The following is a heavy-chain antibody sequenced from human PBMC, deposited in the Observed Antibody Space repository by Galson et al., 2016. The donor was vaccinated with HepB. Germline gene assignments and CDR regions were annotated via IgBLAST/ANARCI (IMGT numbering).Heavy chain of an antibody. J-gene: IGHJ6*02. CDR1: GFNFYDYA. CDR2: INWNSGRI. Sequence: SLRLSCAASGFNFYDYAMHWVRQVPGQGLEWVSGINWNSGRIDYADSVKGRFTITRDNSRNSLHLEMNSLIAEDAALYYCAKDISSVLYYSVMDVWGQGTTVTVSS. CDR3: AKDISSVLYYSVMDV. V-gene: IGHV3-9*01. D-gene: IGHD3-10*01.